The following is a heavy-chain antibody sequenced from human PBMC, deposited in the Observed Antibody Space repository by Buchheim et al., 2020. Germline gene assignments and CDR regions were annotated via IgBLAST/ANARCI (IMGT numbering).Heavy chain of an antibody. Sequence: QVQLVESGGGVVQPGRSLRLSCAASGFTFSSYGMHWVRQAPGKGLEWVAVIWYDGSNKYYADSVKGRFTISRDNSKNTLYLQMNSLRAEDTAVYYCARDLHFWSGYSYYYYYGMDVWGQGTT. V-gene: IGHV3-33*01. D-gene: IGHD3-3*02. CDR2: IWYDGSNK. CDR3: ARDLHFWSGYSYYYYYGMDV. CDR1: GFTFSSYG. J-gene: IGHJ6*02.